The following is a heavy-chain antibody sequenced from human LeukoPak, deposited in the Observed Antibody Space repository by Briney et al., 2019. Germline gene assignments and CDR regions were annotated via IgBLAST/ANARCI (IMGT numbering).Heavy chain of an antibody. CDR2: INYSGTT. V-gene: IGHV4-39*01. Sequence: SETLSLTCSVSGASITTSTYYWGWIRQSPGKGLEWIGSINYSGTTYYKPSLRSRVTISVDTSKNQFSLRMTSVTAADTSVYYCALETILTGGPEADFWGPGTLITVSS. J-gene: IGHJ4*02. D-gene: IGHD1-1*01. CDR1: GASITTSTYY. CDR3: ALETILTGGPEADF.